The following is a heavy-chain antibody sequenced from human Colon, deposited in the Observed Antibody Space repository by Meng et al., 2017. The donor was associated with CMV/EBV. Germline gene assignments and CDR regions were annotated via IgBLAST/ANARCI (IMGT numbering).Heavy chain of an antibody. CDR1: GGSISSSSYY. Sequence: SETLSLTCTVSGGSISSSSYYWGWIRQPPGKGLEWIGSIYYSGSTYYNPSLKSRVTISVDTSKNQFSLKLSSVTAADTAVYYCARDGWRWVYGAFDIWGQGTMVTVSS. J-gene: IGHJ3*02. CDR2: IYYSGST. CDR3: ARDGWRWVYGAFDI. D-gene: IGHD2-15*01. V-gene: IGHV4-39*07.